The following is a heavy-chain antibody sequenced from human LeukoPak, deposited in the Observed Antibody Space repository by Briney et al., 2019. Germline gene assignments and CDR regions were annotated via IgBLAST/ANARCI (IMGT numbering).Heavy chain of an antibody. D-gene: IGHD5-18*01. V-gene: IGHV3-23*01. CDR3: AKDRRGYSYGYPLPLPDY. J-gene: IGHJ4*02. CDR1: GLTFSNYA. CDR2: ISGSGGST. Sequence: PGGSLRLSCAASGLTFSNYAMSWVRQAPGKGLEWVSAISGSGGSTYYADSVKGRFTISRDNSKNTLYLQMNSLRAEDTAVYYCAKDRRGYSYGYPLPLPDYWAREPWSPSPQ.